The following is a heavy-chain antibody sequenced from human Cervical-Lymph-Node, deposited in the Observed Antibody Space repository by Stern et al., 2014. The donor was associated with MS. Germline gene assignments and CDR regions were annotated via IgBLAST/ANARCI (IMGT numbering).Heavy chain of an antibody. CDR2: INPSGGIT. J-gene: IGHJ4*02. CDR1: GYTFTSYY. Sequence: QLVQSGAEVKKPGASVKVSCKASGYTFTSYYMHWVRQAPGQGLEWMGIINPSGGITSYAQKFQGRVTMTKDTSTRPVYSQPCSLRSEDTAVYYCASFTISSGYWGQGTLVTVSS. CDR3: ASFTISSGY. D-gene: IGHD3-3*01. V-gene: IGHV1-46*01.